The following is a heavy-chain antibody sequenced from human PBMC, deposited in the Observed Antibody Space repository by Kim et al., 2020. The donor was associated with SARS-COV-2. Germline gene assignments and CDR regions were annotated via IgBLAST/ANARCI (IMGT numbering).Heavy chain of an antibody. J-gene: IGHJ6*03. CDR2: MNPNSGNT. V-gene: IGHV1-8*01. CDR1: GYTFTSYD. D-gene: IGHD3-3*01. CDR3: ARVVTPTIFGVPYYYYMDV. Sequence: ASVKVSCKASGYTFTSYDINWVRQATGQGLEWMGWMNPNSGNTGYAQKFQGRVTMTRNTSISTAYMELSSLRSEDTAVYYCARVVTPTIFGVPYYYYMDVWGKGTTVTVSS.